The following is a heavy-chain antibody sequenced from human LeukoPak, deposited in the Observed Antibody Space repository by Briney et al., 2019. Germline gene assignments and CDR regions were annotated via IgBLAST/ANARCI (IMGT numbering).Heavy chain of an antibody. J-gene: IGHJ3*02. V-gene: IGHV3-15*01. Sequence: GGSLRLSCAASGFTFSNAWMSWVRQAPGKGLEWVGRIKSKTDGGTTDYAAPVKGRFTISRDDSKNTLYLQMNSLKTGDTAVYYCTTDCQSATGDAFDIWGQGTMVTVSS. D-gene: IGHD2/OR15-2a*01. CDR2: IKSKTDGGTT. CDR3: TTDCQSATGDAFDI. CDR1: GFTFSNAW.